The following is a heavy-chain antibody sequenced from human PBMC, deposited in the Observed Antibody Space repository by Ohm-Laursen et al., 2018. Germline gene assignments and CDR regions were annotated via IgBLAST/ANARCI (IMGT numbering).Heavy chain of an antibody. Sequence: SETLSLTCTVSGGSISSGGYYWSWIRQHPGKGLEWIGYIYYSGSTNYNPSLKSRVTISVDTSKNQFSLKLSSVTAADTAVYYCARGDYDYYYYYYGMDVWGQGTTVTVSS. CDR3: ARGDYDYYYYYYGMDV. J-gene: IGHJ6*02. CDR2: IYYSGST. D-gene: IGHD3-3*01. CDR1: GGSISSGGYY. V-gene: IGHV4-61*08.